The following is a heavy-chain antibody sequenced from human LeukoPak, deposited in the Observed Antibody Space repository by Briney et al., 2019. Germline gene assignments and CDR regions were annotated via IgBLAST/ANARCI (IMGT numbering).Heavy chain of an antibody. CDR2: ISGYSVTT. J-gene: IGHJ4*02. CDR3: AKHYGDYFLGF. Sequence: GSLRLSCAASGFTFSNSAMSWVRQSPGKGLEWVSFISGYSVTTYYADSVQGRFTVSRDNSKKTLYLQMHNLRDEDTAIYYCAKHYGDYFLGFWGQGTLATVSS. V-gene: IGHV3-23*01. CDR1: GFTFSNSA. D-gene: IGHD4-17*01.